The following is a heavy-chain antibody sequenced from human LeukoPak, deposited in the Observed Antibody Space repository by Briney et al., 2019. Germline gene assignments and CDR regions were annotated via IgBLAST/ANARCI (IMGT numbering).Heavy chain of an antibody. CDR1: GYTFTSYA. V-gene: IGHV1-3*01. J-gene: IGHJ4*02. CDR2: INAGNGNT. CDR3: TRVSLEFDLPYGDFDY. D-gene: IGHD3-3*01. Sequence: ASVKVSRKASGYTFTSYAMHWVRQAPGQRLEWMGWINAGNGNTKYSQKFQGRVTITRDTSASTAYMELSSLRSEDTAVYYCTRVSLEFDLPYGDFDYWGQGTLVTVSS.